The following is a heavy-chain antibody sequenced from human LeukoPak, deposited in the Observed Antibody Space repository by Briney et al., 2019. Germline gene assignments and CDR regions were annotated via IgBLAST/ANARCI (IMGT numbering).Heavy chain of an antibody. CDR2: IIPIFGTA. CDR3: ARTRRSDELLWFGELLWS. J-gene: IGHJ4*02. D-gene: IGHD3-10*01. CDR1: GGTFSSYA. Sequence: SVKVSCKASGGTFSSYAISWVRQAPGQGLEWMGGIIPIFGTANYAQKFQGRVTITTDESTSTAYMELSSLRSEDTAVYYCARTRRSDELLWFGELLWSWGQGTLVTVSS. V-gene: IGHV1-69*05.